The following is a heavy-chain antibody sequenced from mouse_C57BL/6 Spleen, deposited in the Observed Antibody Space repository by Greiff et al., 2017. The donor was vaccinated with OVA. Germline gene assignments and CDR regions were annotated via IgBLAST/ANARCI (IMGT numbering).Heavy chain of an antibody. CDR1: GFSLTSYG. D-gene: IGHD2-3*01. CDR2: IWSGGST. V-gene: IGHV2-2*01. CDR3: ARNSIASLYDYYYAMDY. Sequence: VKLQESGPGLVQPSQSLSITCTVSGFSLTSYGVHWVRQSPGKGLEWLGVIWSGGSTDYNAAFISRLSISKDNSKSQVFFKMNSLQADDTAIYYCARNSIASLYDYYYAMDYWGQGTSVTVSS. J-gene: IGHJ4*01.